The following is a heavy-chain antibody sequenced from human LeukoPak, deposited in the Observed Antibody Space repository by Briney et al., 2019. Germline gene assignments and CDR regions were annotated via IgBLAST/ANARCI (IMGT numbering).Heavy chain of an antibody. CDR2: IYYSGST. D-gene: IGHD6-13*01. CDR3: ARDAGAAAAFYYFDF. V-gene: IGHV4-59*12. Sequence: SETLSLTCTVSGGSISSYYWSWIRQPPGKGLEWIGYIYYSGSTNYNPSLKSRVTISLDSSKNHFSLGLSSVTAADTAVYYCARDAGAAAAFYYFDFWGQGTLVTVSS. J-gene: IGHJ4*02. CDR1: GGSISSYY.